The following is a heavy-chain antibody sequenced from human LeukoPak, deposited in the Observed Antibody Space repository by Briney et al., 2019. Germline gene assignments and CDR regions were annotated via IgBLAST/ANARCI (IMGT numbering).Heavy chain of an antibody. CDR2: IKQDGNEK. Sequence: SGRSLRLSCAASGFTFSSYGMHWVRQAPGKGLEWVANIKQDGNEKYYVDSVKGRFTISRDNAKNSLYLQMNSLRAEDTAVYYCARTAIPKNFAYWGRGTLVTVSS. CDR3: ARTAIPKNFAY. CDR1: GFTFSSYG. V-gene: IGHV3-7*01. J-gene: IGHJ4*02.